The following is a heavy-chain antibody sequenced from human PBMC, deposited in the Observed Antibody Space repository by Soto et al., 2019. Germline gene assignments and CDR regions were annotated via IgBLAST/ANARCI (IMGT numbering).Heavy chain of an antibody. D-gene: IGHD1-1*01. CDR1: GGSVTDSSYY. V-gene: IGHV4-39*01. CDR2: VYYRGRS. CDR3: VSQRTTVPTQAYFDY. Sequence: SETLSLGCNVSGGSVTDSSYYWGWIRQSPGKGLEWIGSVYYRGRSYSKSSVKSRVTRSVDTSKNRFSLSLNSVTASDTAVYFCVSQRTTVPTQAYFDYWGPGALVT. J-gene: IGHJ4*02.